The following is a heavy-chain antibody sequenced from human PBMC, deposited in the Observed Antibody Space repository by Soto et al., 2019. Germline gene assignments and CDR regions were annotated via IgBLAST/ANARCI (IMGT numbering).Heavy chain of an antibody. J-gene: IGHJ5*02. Sequence: QVQLVQSGAEVKRHGASVKVSCKASGDTFSNCDVNWVRQATGQGPEWMGWMYPNNGQTAYARTFQGRVTMTWNSSTSTAYMELSSLTSEDTAVYYCATMIRGLIHWLDPWGQGTLVTVSS. V-gene: IGHV1-8*01. CDR3: ATMIRGLIHWLDP. CDR1: GDTFSNCD. CDR2: MYPNNGQT. D-gene: IGHD3-16*01.